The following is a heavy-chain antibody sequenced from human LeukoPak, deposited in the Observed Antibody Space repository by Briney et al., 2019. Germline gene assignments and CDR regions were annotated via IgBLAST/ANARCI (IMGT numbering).Heavy chain of an antibody. CDR1: GGSFSGYY. D-gene: IGHD4-17*01. CDR2: INHSGST. CDR3: ASRIYGDYALFDY. Sequence: PSETLSLTCAVYGGSFSGYYWSWIRQPPGKGLEWIGEINHSGSTNYNPSLKSRVTISVDTSKNQFSLKLSSVTAADTAVYYCASRIYGDYALFDYWGQGTLATVSS. J-gene: IGHJ4*02. V-gene: IGHV4-34*01.